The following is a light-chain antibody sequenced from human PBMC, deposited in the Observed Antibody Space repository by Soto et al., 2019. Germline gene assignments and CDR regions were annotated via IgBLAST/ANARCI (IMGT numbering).Light chain of an antibody. V-gene: IGKV3-11*01. CDR1: QSVSSY. Sequence: EIVLTQSPATLSLSPGETATLSCRASQSVSSYLAWYQQKPGQAPTLLIYDSSNRATGIPARFSGSGSGTDFTLTISSLGPEDFAVYYCQQRSNWPRITFGQGTRLEIK. J-gene: IGKJ5*01. CDR2: DSS. CDR3: QQRSNWPRIT.